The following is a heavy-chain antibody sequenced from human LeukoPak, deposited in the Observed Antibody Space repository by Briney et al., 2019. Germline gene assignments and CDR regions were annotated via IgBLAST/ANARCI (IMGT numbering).Heavy chain of an antibody. CDR2: IKQDGSEK. Sequence: GGSLRLSCAASGFTFSSYWVSWVRQAPGKGLEWVANIKQDGSEKYYVDSVKGRFIISRDNAKNSLYLQMNSLRAEDTAVYYCARDEGYCSSTSCYLLDYWGQGTQVTVSS. D-gene: IGHD2-2*01. CDR3: ARDEGYCSSTSCYLLDY. J-gene: IGHJ4*02. V-gene: IGHV3-7*01. CDR1: GFTFSSYW.